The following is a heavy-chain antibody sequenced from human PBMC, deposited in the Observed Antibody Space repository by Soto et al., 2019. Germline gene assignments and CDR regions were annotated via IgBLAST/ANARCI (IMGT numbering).Heavy chain of an antibody. J-gene: IGHJ6*02. D-gene: IGHD3-22*01. CDR3: ARGDATKIVVTTYYAMDV. Sequence: VQLVQSGAEVKKPGSSVKVSCKASGGSLSNYGISWVRQAPGQGLEWMGAIIPVFGTTNYAQKFQDRVTITADESTTTVYMEVRSLTSEDTAVYYCARGDATKIVVTTYYAMDVWGQGTTVTVSS. V-gene: IGHV1-69*12. CDR2: IIPVFGTT. CDR1: GGSLSNYG.